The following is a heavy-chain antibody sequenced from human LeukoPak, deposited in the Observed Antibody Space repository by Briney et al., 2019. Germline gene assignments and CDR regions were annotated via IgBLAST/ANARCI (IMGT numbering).Heavy chain of an antibody. J-gene: IGHJ4*02. CDR2: INHSGST. Sequence: KTSETLSLTCAVYGGSFSGYYWSWLRQPPEKGLEWIGEINHSGSTNYNPSLKSRVTISVDTSKNQFSLKLSSVTAADTAVYYCARGGYCSSTSCYFFDYWGQGILVTVSS. CDR3: ARGGYCSSTSCYFFDY. V-gene: IGHV4-34*01. CDR1: GGSFSGYY. D-gene: IGHD2-2*01.